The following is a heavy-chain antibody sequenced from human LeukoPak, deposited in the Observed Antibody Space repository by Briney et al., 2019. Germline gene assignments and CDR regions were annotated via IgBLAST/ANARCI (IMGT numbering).Heavy chain of an antibody. J-gene: IGHJ5*02. CDR2: INPNSGGT. Sequence: ASVKVSCKASGYTFTGYYMHWVRQAPGQGLEWMGWINPNSGGTNYAQKFQGRVTMTRDMSTSTVYMEVSSLRSEDTAIYYCARDGATLLDPWGQGTLVTVSS. CDR1: GYTFTGYY. CDR3: ARDGATLLDP. V-gene: IGHV1-2*02. D-gene: IGHD5-12*01.